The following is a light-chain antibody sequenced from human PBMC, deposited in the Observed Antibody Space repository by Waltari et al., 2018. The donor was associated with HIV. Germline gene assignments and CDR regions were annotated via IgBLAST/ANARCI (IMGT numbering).Light chain of an antibody. CDR2: AVT. J-gene: IGLJ1*01. CDR3: CSYAGTSTYV. V-gene: IGLV2-23*02. CDR1: SSDVASYNL. Sequence: QSALTQPASVSGSPGQSITISCTGTSSDVASYNLVSWYQHHPGKAPKVMIYAVTKRPSGVSDRFSVSKSGNTASLTISGLQAEDEADYYCCSYAGTSTYVFGTGTKVTVL.